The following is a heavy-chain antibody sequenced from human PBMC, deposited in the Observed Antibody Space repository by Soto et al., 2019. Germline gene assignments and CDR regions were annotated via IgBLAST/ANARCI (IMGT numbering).Heavy chain of an antibody. V-gene: IGHV3-23*01. CDR2: ISGSGDST. CDR1: GFTFGNYV. Sequence: GGSLRLSCAASGFTFGNYVLSWVRQAPGKGLEWVSGISGSGDSTYYVDSVKGRFTISRDNSKNTLYLQVNSLRAEDTAVYYCAKGFYCDSCGYRYYFNNWGQGTLVTVSS. D-gene: IGHD3-22*01. CDR3: AKGFYCDSCGYRYYFNN. J-gene: IGHJ4*02.